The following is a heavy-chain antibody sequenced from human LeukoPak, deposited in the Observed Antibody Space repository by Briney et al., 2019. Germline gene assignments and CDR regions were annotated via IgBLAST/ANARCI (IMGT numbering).Heavy chain of an antibody. J-gene: IGHJ6*02. CDR2: ISRDSSPI. CDR1: GFTFSSFS. D-gene: IGHD3-10*01. Sequence: GGSLRLSCAASGFTFSSFSMNWVRQAPGKGLEWVSYISRDSSPIHNADSVKGRFTISRDNAKNSLYLQMNSLRAGDTAVYYCARDLSPTYGSGSYYKYGMDVWGQGTTVTVSS. V-gene: IGHV3-48*04. CDR3: ARDLSPTYGSGSYYKYGMDV.